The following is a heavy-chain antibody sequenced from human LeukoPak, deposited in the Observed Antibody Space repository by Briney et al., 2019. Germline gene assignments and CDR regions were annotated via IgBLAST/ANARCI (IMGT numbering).Heavy chain of an antibody. J-gene: IGHJ6*03. CDR2: VNSDGTGT. D-gene: IGHD5-12*01. CDR1: GFTFSSYW. CDR3: IRTLIVATSPYMDV. Sequence: PGGSLRLSCAASGFTFSSYWMHWVRQAPGKGLVWVSRVNSDGTGTTYADSVEGRFTISRDNAKNTVYLQMHSLRAEDTAIYYCIRTLIVATSPYMDVWGEGTTVTVSS. V-gene: IGHV3-74*01.